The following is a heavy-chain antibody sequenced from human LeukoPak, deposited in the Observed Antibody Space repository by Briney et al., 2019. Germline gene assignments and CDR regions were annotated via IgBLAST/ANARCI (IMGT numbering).Heavy chain of an antibody. J-gene: IGHJ6*02. V-gene: IGHV1-69*04. CDR1: GGTFSSYA. CDR2: IIPILGIA. CDR3: ARERPCGSYYVPHGMDV. Sequence: ASVKVSCKASGGTFSSYAISWVRQAPGQGLEWMGRIIPILGIANYAQKFQGRVTITADKSTSTAYMELSSLRSEDRAVYYCARERPCGSYYVPHGMDVWGQGTTVTVSS. D-gene: IGHD1-26*01.